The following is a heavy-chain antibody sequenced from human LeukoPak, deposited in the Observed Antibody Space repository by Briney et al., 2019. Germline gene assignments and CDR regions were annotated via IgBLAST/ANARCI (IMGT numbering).Heavy chain of an antibody. Sequence: GGSLRLSCAASGFTFSNYNVNWVRQPPGKGLQWVSYISSSSNIIYYADSVKGRFTISRDNAKNSLFLQMNSLRAEDTAVYYCARDFAREFTIDYWGQGTLVTVSS. J-gene: IGHJ4*02. D-gene: IGHD3-10*01. V-gene: IGHV3-48*01. CDR2: ISSSSNII. CDR3: ARDFAREFTIDY. CDR1: GFTFSNYN.